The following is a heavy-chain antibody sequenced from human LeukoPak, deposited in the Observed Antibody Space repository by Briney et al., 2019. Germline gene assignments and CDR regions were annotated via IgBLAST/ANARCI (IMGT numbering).Heavy chain of an antibody. Sequence: ASVTVSCKASGYSFTSYGISWVRQPPGQGLEWMGWISAYNSNTNYAQKLQGRVTMTTDTSTSTAYMELRSLRSDDTAVYYCARELAVAGLDYWGQRTLVTVSS. V-gene: IGHV1-18*01. J-gene: IGHJ4*02. CDR2: ISAYNSNT. CDR1: GYSFTSYG. CDR3: ARELAVAGLDY. D-gene: IGHD6-19*01.